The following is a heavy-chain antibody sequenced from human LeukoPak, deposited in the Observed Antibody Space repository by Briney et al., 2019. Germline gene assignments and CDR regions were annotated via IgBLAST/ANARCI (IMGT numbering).Heavy chain of an antibody. V-gene: IGHV4-4*07. Sequence: SETLSLTCTVSGGSISSYYWSWIRQPARKGLEWIGRIYTSGSTNYNPSLKSRVTMSVDTSKNQFSLKLSSVTAADTAVYYCARENGEQQLVRLYYYYYYMDVWGKGTTVTISS. CDR1: GGSISSYY. D-gene: IGHD6-13*01. CDR2: IYTSGST. J-gene: IGHJ6*03. CDR3: ARENGEQQLVRLYYYYYYMDV.